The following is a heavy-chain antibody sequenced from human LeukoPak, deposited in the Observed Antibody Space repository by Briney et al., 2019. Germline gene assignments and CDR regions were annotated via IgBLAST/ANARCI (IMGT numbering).Heavy chain of an antibody. D-gene: IGHD1-26*01. CDR1: GFTFSTYA. J-gene: IGHJ4*02. CDR2: IDASGGST. Sequence: GGSLRLSCAVSGFTFSTYAMSWVRQAPGKGLEWVSGIDASGGSTYYADSVKGRFTISRDNSRNTLYLQMNSLRAEDTAVYYCARDRRVWELWGNSWDYWGQGTLVTVSS. V-gene: IGHV3-23*01. CDR3: ARDRRVWELWGNSWDY.